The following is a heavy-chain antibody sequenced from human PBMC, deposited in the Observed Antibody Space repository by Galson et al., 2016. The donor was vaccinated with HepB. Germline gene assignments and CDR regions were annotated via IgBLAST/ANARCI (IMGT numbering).Heavy chain of an antibody. J-gene: IGHJ5*02. CDR1: GGSVSSGSYS. D-gene: IGHD1-1*01. Sequence: SETLSLTCAVSGGSVSSGSYSWSWIRQPPGKGLEWIGYIYYSGSTNYNPSLKSRVTISVDTSKNQFSLKLTSVTAADTAVYYCAREDTNWCENKLFDPWGQGTLVTVSS. V-gene: IGHV4-61*01. CDR3: AREDTNWCENKLFDP. CDR2: IYYSGST.